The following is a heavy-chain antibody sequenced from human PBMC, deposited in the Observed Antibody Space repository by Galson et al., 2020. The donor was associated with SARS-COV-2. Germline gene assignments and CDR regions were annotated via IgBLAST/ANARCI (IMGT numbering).Heavy chain of an antibody. J-gene: IGHJ4*02. CDR2: ITGSSRYM. CDR3: ARDKGIMFISEYFDY. D-gene: IGHD2-21*01. V-gene: IGHV3-21*01. CDR1: GFTFSSYS. Sequence: NSGGSLRLSCAASGFTFSSYSMNWFRQAPGKGPEWVSSITGSSRYMYYADPVKGRFTISRDNAKNSLYLQIDSLRADDTAVYYCARDKGIMFISEYFDYWGQGTLVAVSS.